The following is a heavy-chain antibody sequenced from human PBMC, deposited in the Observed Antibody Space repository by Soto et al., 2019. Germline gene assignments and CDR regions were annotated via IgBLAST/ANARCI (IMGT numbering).Heavy chain of an antibody. V-gene: IGHV4-59*01. J-gene: IGHJ6*02. CDR2: SYYSGRT. Sequence: QVQLQESGPGLVKPSETLSLTCTVSGGSISNYYWSWIRQPPATGLEWNGYSYYSGRTNYNPSLKSRATISVDTSKQHSSLNQCSVTVAATAEDDCARYKVDIGVTGAHYYDGIDVWGQGTTVTVSS. D-gene: IGHD3-10*01. CDR3: ARYKVDIGVTGAHYYDGIDV. CDR1: GGSISNYY.